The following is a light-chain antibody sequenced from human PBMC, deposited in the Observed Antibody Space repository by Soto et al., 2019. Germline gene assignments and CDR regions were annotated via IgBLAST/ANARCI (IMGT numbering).Light chain of an antibody. CDR1: QTVTSGY. V-gene: IGKV3-20*01. CDR3: QSYGSSFT. CDR2: VTS. Sequence: EIVLTQSPGTVSLSPGETATLSCRASQTVTSGYLAWYQQRPDQAPRLLIHVTSSRATGIPDRFSGRGSGTHFTLAINFEEPDDFAVYYCQSYGSSFTFGDATKVAI. J-gene: IGKJ4*01.